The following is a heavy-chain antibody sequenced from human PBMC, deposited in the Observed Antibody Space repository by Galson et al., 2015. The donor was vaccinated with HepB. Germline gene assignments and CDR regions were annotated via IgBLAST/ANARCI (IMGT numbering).Heavy chain of an antibody. V-gene: IGHV3-33*03. CDR2: IWHDGSNQ. CDR1: GFTFNRHG. J-gene: IGHJ6*02. CDR3: ATSSIGARPFYYYHNGMDV. D-gene: IGHD6-6*01. Sequence: LRLSCAASGFTFNRHGMHWVRQTPGKGLEWVAAIWHDGSNQSYADSMKGRFTISRDNARKSLYLHMNSLRADDTAVYYCATSSIGARPFYYYHNGMDVWGQGTTVTVSS.